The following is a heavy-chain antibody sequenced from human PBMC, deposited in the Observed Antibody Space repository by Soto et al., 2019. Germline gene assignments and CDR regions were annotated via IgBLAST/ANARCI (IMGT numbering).Heavy chain of an antibody. D-gene: IGHD6-6*01. V-gene: IGHV4-34*01. CDR1: SGSFSGYY. CDR2: ISQSGNT. CDR3: SRATTVRGSSHTRPEF. Sequence: SATLSLTCAIYSGSFSGYYWSWIRQPPGKGLEWIGEISQSGNTNYSPSLKSRVSISIDTSKKQFSLNLASVSASDTAVYYCSRATTVRGSSHTRPEFWGKGTRVT. J-gene: IGHJ4*02.